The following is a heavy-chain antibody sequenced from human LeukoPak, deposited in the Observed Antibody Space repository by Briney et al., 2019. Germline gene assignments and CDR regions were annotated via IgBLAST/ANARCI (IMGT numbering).Heavy chain of an antibody. D-gene: IGHD1/OR15-1a*01. CDR3: VKEHSCLSFYFDC. CDR2: IRSDGGKK. J-gene: IGHJ4*02. V-gene: IGHV3-64D*06. CDR1: RFTFSRYA. Sequence: GWSLTQSFLASRFTFSRYAMDGVRPAGGKGREYVSDIRSDGGKKYYVDSVKGRFTISRDNSKNTLYLQMNSLRAEDTAVYYCVKEHSCLSFYFDCRGQGVLVTVAS.